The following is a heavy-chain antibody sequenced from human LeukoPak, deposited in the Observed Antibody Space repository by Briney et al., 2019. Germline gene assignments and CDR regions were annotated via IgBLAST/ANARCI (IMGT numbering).Heavy chain of an antibody. D-gene: IGHD6-19*01. CDR3: AREPAGYSSGWYAFDY. V-gene: IGHV4-59*01. CDR2: IYYSGST. CDR1: GGSISSYY. J-gene: IGHJ4*02. Sequence: PSETLSLTCTVPGGSISSYYWSWIRQPPGKGLEWIGYIYYSGSTNYNPSLKSRVTISVDTSKNQFSLKLSSVTAADTAVYYCAREPAGYSSGWYAFDYWGQGTLVTVSS.